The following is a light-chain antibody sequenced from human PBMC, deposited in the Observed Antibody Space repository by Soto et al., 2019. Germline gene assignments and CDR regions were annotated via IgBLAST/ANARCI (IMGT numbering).Light chain of an antibody. CDR2: EVN. V-gene: IGLV2-23*02. J-gene: IGLJ2*01. CDR1: SSDVGIYDL. CDR3: CSYAGSSTHI. Sequence: QSALTQPASVSGSPGQSITISCTGTSSDVGIYDLVSWYQQHPGKAPKLLIYEVNKRPSGVFNRFSGSKSGNTASLTISGPQPEVEVDYYGCSYAGSSTHIFGGGTKLTVL.